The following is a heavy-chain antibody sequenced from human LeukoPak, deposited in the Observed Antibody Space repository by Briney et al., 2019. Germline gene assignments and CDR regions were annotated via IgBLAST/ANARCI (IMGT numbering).Heavy chain of an antibody. CDR3: AKVWLVDCSSTSCYEQESDY. Sequence: PGGSLRLSCAASGFTFSSYAMSWVRQAPGKGLEWVSAISGSGGSTYYADSVKGRFTISRDNSKNTLYLQMNSLRAEDTAVYYCAKVWLVDCSSTSCYEQESDYWGQGTLVTVSS. V-gene: IGHV3-23*01. CDR1: GFTFSSYA. D-gene: IGHD2-2*01. J-gene: IGHJ4*02. CDR2: ISGSGGST.